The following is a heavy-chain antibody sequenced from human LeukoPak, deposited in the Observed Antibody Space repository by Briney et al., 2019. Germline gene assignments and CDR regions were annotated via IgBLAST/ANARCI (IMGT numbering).Heavy chain of an antibody. Sequence: GRSLRLSCAASGFTFSSYAMPWVRQAPGKGLEWVAVISYDGGNKYYADSVKGRFTISRDTSKNTLYLQMNSLRAENTAVYYCAGPLWVPQLPHYWGQGTLVTVSS. D-gene: IGHD2-2*01. CDR2: ISYDGGNK. V-gene: IGHV3-30-3*01. J-gene: IGHJ4*02. CDR1: GFTFSSYA. CDR3: AGPLWVPQLPHY.